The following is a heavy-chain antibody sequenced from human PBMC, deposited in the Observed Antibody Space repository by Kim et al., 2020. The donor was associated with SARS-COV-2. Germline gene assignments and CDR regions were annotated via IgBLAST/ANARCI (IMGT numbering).Heavy chain of an antibody. V-gene: IGHV1-69*13. CDR1: GGTFSSYA. Sequence: SVKVSCKASGGTFSSYAISWVRQAPGQGLEWMGGIIPIFGTANYAKKFQGRVTITADESTSTAYMELSSLRSEDTAVYYCARDSAVLRYVWFDPWGQGTLVTVSS. CDR2: IIPIFGTA. CDR3: ARDSAVLRYVWFDP. D-gene: IGHD3-9*01. J-gene: IGHJ5*02.